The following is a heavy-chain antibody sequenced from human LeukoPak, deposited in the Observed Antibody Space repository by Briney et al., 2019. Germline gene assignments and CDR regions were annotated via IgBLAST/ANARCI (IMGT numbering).Heavy chain of an antibody. Sequence: GGSLRLSCAASGFTFSSSAMSWVRQAPGKGLEWVSAISNNGGYTYYADSVQGRFTISRDNSKSTLCLQMNSLRAEDTAVYYCAKGLLRAYFDYWGQGTLVTVSS. CDR2: ISNNGGYT. CDR1: GFTFSSSA. J-gene: IGHJ4*02. D-gene: IGHD5-24*01. CDR3: AKGLLRAYFDY. V-gene: IGHV3-23*01.